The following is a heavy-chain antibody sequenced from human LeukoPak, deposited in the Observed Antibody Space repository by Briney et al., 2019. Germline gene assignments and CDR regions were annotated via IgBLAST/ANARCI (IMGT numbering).Heavy chain of an antibody. CDR1: GFTFSSYE. Sequence: GGSLRLSCAASGFTFSSYEMNWVRQAPGKGLEWVSYISSSGSTIYYADSVKGRFTISRDNAKNSLYLQMNSLRAEDTAVYYCARGNVLRYFDWLLPGGNFAFDFWGQGTMVTVSS. D-gene: IGHD3-9*01. J-gene: IGHJ3*01. V-gene: IGHV3-48*03. CDR2: ISSSGSTI. CDR3: ARGNVLRYFDWLLPGGNFAFDF.